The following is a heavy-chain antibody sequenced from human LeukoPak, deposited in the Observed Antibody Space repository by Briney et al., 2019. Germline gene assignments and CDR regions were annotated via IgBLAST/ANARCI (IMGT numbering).Heavy chain of an antibody. CDR2: ISYDGSNK. V-gene: IGHV3-30*18. Sequence: GRSLRLSCAASGFTFSSYGMHWVRQAPGKGLEWVAVISYDGSNKYYADSVKGRFTISRDNSKNTLYLQMNSLRAEDTAVYYCAKERGSSGYYYAYWSQGTLVTVSS. D-gene: IGHD3-22*01. CDR3: AKERGSSGYYYAY. CDR1: GFTFSSYG. J-gene: IGHJ4*02.